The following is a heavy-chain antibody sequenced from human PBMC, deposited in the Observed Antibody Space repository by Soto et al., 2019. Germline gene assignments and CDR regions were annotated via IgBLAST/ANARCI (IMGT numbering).Heavy chain of an antibody. CDR1: GYTFTGYY. Sequence: ASVKVSCKASGYTFTGYYMHWVRQAPGQGLEWMGWINPNSGGTNYAQKFQGWVTMTRDTSISTAYMELSRLRSDDTAVYYCAGAFRSYNYGYLPAFWAQGTRDSVSA. CDR3: AGAFRSYNYGYLPAF. J-gene: IGHJ4*02. V-gene: IGHV1-2*04. D-gene: IGHD5-18*01. CDR2: INPNSGGT.